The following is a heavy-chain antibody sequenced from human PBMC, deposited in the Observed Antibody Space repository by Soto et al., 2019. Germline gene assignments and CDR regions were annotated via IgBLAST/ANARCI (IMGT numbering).Heavy chain of an antibody. D-gene: IGHD6-19*01. CDR2: IFYSGST. Sequence: PSETLSLTCTVSGGSISSSSYYWGWIRQPPGKGLEWIGSIFYSGSTYYNPSLKSRVTISVDTSKNQFSLKLSSVTAAGTAVYYCARRRIAVAGTEDYYFDYWGQGTLVTVSS. J-gene: IGHJ4*02. CDR3: ARRRIAVAGTEDYYFDY. V-gene: IGHV4-39*01. CDR1: GGSISSSSYY.